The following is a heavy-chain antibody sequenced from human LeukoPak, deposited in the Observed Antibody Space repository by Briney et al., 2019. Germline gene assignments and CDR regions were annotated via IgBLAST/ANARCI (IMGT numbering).Heavy chain of an antibody. CDR3: AKDYYYYDSSGYPIFDY. Sequence: GGSLRLSCAASGFIFSSYGMHWVRQAPGKGLEWVAFIRYDGIKKYYADSVKGRFTISRDNSKNTLYLQMNSLRAEDTAVYYCAKDYYYYDSSGYPIFDYWGQGTLVTVSS. CDR2: IRYDGIKK. CDR1: GFIFSSYG. V-gene: IGHV3-30*02. J-gene: IGHJ4*02. D-gene: IGHD3-22*01.